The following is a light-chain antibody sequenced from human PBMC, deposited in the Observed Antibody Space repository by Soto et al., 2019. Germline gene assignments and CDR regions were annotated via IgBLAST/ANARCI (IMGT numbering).Light chain of an antibody. V-gene: IGLV2-11*01. CDR2: DVN. CDR3: CSYAGCYTVI. Sequence: QSVLTQPRSVSGXXXXSVXXXXXGXSXXVGAYNYVSWYQQLPGRAPKLIIYDVNLRPSGVPDRFSGSKSANTASLTISGLQAEDEADYHCCSYAGCYTVIFGGGTKLTVL. CDR1: SXXVGAYNY. J-gene: IGLJ2*01.